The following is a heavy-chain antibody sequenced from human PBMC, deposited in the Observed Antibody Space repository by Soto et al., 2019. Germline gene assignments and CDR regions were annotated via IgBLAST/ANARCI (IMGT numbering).Heavy chain of an antibody. CDR2: FSAGGRA. V-gene: IGHV3-23*01. D-gene: IGHD4-17*01. J-gene: IGHJ4*02. CDR3: AKESMLEHYGDTLFDY. Sequence: EVQLLESGGGLVQPGGSLRLSCEASGFSFSNYALSWVRQSPGKGLEWVSTFSAGGRAYYADYVKGRFTIAKDTSKNTLHLQASSLRAEDTAVYYWAKESMLEHYGDTLFDYWGQGTRVTVSS. CDR1: GFSFSNYA.